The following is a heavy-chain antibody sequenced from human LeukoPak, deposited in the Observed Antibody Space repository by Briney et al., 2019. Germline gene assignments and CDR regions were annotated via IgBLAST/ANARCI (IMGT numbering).Heavy chain of an antibody. CDR3: ARGPTTVTPFDY. CDR2: INSDGSST. Sequence: GGSLRLSCAASGFTFSSYWMHWVRQAPGKGLVWVSRINSDGSSTSYADSVKGRFTISRDNAKNSLYLQMNSLRAEDTAVYYCARGPTTVTPFDYWGQGTLVTVSS. CDR1: GFTFSSYW. V-gene: IGHV3-74*01. J-gene: IGHJ4*02. D-gene: IGHD4-17*01.